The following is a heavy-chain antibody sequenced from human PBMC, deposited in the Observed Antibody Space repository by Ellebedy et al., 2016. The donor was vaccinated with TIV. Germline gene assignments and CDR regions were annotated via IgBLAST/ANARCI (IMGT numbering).Heavy chain of an antibody. CDR2: IYDSGSP. CDR1: GDSISGHS. J-gene: IGHJ4*02. V-gene: IGHV4-59*11. D-gene: IGHD6-13*01. CDR3: AREGMNSSSWYFDC. Sequence: SETLSLXXTVSGDSISGHSWSWIRQSPGKGLEWIGYIYDSGSPKYNPSLKSRLTISSDTSKNQVSLKLRSVTAADTAVYYCAREGMNSSSWYFDCWGQGTLVTVSS.